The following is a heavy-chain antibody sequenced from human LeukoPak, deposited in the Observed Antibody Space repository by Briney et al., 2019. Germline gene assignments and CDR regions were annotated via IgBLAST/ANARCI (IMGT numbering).Heavy chain of an antibody. V-gene: IGHV3-21*01. CDR3: VAGGFQYTFDI. Sequence: GGSLRLSCAASGFTFSTYTMNWVRLAPGKGLEWVSSISSSGSYIYYADSVKGRLTISRDNAKNSLYLQMNSLRAEDTAVYYCVAGGFQYTFDIWGQGTRVTVSS. J-gene: IGHJ3*02. D-gene: IGHD5-12*01. CDR2: ISSSGSYI. CDR1: GFTFSTYT.